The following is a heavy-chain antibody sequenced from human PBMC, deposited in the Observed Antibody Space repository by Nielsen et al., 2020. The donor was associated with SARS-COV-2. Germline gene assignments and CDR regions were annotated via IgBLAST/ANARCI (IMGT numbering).Heavy chain of an antibody. Sequence: SLKISCAASGFTFDDYAMHWVRQAPGKGLEWVSGISWNSGSIGYADSVKGRFTISRDNAKNSLYLQMNSLRAEDTALYYCAKGTIVGATDFDYWGQGTLVTVSS. CDR1: GFTFDDYA. CDR2: ISWNSGSI. V-gene: IGHV3-9*01. CDR3: AKGTIVGATDFDY. J-gene: IGHJ4*02. D-gene: IGHD1-26*01.